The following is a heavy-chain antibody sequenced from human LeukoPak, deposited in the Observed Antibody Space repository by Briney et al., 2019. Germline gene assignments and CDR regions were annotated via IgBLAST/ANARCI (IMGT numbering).Heavy chain of an antibody. CDR3: ARETREGYFDY. CDR1: GFTFSSYD. Sequence: PGGSLRLSCAASGFTFSSYDMHWVRQATGKGLEWVSAIGTAGDTYYPGSVKGRFTISRENAKNSLYLQMNSLRAGDMAVYYCARETREGYFDYWGQGTLVTVSS. V-gene: IGHV3-13*01. CDR2: IGTAGDT. D-gene: IGHD1-26*01. J-gene: IGHJ4*02.